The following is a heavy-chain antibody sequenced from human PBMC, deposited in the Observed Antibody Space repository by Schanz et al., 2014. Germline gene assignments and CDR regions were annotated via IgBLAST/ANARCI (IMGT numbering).Heavy chain of an antibody. CDR2: ITYNGGTI. D-gene: IGHD1-26*01. CDR3: ARDHATESYYSAGPDMDY. Sequence: EVHLVESGGGLVQPGGSLRLSCAASGITFSSHSFNWVRQAPGKGLEWISYITYNGGTIYYADSVKGRFTISRDNAKNSLYLEMNSRRAEYTAVYDCARDHATESYYSAGPDMDYWGQGTLLTVSS. V-gene: IGHV3-48*01. CDR1: GITFSSHS. J-gene: IGHJ4*02.